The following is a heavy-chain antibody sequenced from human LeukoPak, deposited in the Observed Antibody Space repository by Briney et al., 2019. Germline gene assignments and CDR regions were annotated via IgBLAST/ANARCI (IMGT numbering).Heavy chain of an antibody. V-gene: IGHV3-64*01. CDR3: PRGDKNYGGNSGFVDY. CDR2: VSSNGDST. CDR1: GFTFSSYA. J-gene: IGHJ4*02. D-gene: IGHD4-23*01. Sequence: GGSLRLSCAASGFTFSSYAMHWVRQAPGKGLEYVSAVSSNGDSTYYRNSVKGRFTISRDNSKNALYLQMVSLRAEDMAVYYCPRGDKNYGGNSGFVDYWGQATLVTVSS.